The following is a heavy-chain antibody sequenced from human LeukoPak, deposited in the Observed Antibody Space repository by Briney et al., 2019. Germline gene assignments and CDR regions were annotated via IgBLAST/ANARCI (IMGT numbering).Heavy chain of an antibody. CDR2: ISWNSGSI. V-gene: IGHV3-9*01. D-gene: IGHD5-12*01. CDR1: GFTLDDYA. Sequence: PGRSLRLSCAASGFTLDDYAMHWVRQAPGKGLEWVSGISWNSGSIGYADSVKGRFTISRDNAKNSLYLQMNSLRAEDTALYYCAKEGEWLRAPFDYWGQGTLVTVSS. CDR3: AKEGEWLRAPFDY. J-gene: IGHJ4*02.